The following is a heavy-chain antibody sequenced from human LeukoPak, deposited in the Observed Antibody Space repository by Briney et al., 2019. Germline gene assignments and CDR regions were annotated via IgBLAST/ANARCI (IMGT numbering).Heavy chain of an antibody. CDR1: GGSISSYY. J-gene: IGHJ4*02. D-gene: IGHD3-10*01. Sequence: PSETLSLTCTVSGGSISSYYWSWIRQPPGKGLEWIGYIYYSGSTNYNPSLKSRVTISVDKSKNQFSLKLSSVTAADTAVYYCARVSNTLTYGSGSYSYFDYWGQGTLVTVSS. V-gene: IGHV4-59*12. CDR3: ARVSNTLTYGSGSYSYFDY. CDR2: IYYSGST.